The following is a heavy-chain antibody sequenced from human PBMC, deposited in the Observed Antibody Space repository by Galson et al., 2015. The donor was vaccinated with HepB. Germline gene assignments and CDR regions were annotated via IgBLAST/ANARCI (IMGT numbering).Heavy chain of an antibody. J-gene: IGHJ3*02. D-gene: IGHD6-13*01. CDR3: AKDVSGSSWYGGAFDI. CDR1: GFTFDDYA. V-gene: IGHV3-9*01. Sequence: SLRLSCAASGFTFDDYAMHWARQAPGKGLEWVSGISWNSGSIGYADSVKGRFTISRDNAKNSLYLQMNSLRAEDTALYYCAKDVSGSSWYGGAFDIWGQGTMVTVSS. CDR2: ISWNSGSI.